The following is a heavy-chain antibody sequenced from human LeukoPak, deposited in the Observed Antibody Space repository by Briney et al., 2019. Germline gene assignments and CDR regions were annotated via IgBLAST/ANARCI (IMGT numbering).Heavy chain of an antibody. V-gene: IGHV3-23*01. CDR1: GFTFSSYA. CDR2: ISGSGGST. D-gene: IGHD3-3*01. Sequence: GGSLRLSCAASGFTFSSYAMSWVRQAPGKGLEWVSAISGSGGSTYYADSVKGRFTISRDNSKNTLYLQMNSLRAEDTAVNYCAKDQRPLFWSGYQGGSDYWGQGTLVTVSS. CDR3: AKDQRPLFWSGYQGGSDY. J-gene: IGHJ4*02.